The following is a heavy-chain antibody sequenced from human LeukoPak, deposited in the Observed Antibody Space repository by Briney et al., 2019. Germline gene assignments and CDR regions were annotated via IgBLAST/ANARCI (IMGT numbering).Heavy chain of an antibody. CDR2: ISSSSSYI. D-gene: IGHD6-19*01. Sequence: PGGSLRLSCAASRFTFSSYSMNWVRQAPGKGLEWVSSISSSSSYIYYADSVKGRFTISRDNAKNSLYLQMNSLRAEDTAVYYCARLASVADPFDYWGQGTLVTVSS. CDR1: RFTFSSYS. CDR3: ARLASVADPFDY. V-gene: IGHV3-21*01. J-gene: IGHJ4*02.